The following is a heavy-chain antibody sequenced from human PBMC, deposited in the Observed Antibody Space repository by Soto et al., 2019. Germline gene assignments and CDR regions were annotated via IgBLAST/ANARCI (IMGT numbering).Heavy chain of an antibody. D-gene: IGHD3-3*01. CDR2: ISAYNGNT. CDR3: ATATIFRVVITDY. Sequence: ASVKVSCKASGYTFTSYCISWVRQAPGQGLEWMGWISAYNGNTNYAQKLQRRVTMTTDTSTSTAYMVMRSLRSDVTAVYYCATATIFRVVITDYWGQGTLLTVT. J-gene: IGHJ4*02. V-gene: IGHV1-18*01. CDR1: GYTFTSYC.